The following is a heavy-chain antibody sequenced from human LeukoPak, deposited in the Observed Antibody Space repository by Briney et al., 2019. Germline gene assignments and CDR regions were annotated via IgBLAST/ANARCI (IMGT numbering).Heavy chain of an antibody. J-gene: IGHJ6*02. CDR1: GFTFSSYW. Sequence: GGSLRLSCAASGFTFSSYWMHWVRQAPGKGLVWVSRINSDGSSTSYADSVKGRFTISRDNAKNTLYLQMNSLRAEDTAVYYCARWEGEYGAYYYGMDVWGQGTTVTVSS. V-gene: IGHV3-74*01. CDR3: ARWEGEYGAYYYGMDV. CDR2: INSDGSST. D-gene: IGHD4-17*01.